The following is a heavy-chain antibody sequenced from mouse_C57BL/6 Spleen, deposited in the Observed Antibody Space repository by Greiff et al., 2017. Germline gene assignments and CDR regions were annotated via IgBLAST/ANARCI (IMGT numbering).Heavy chain of an antibody. CDR3: ARHEDKPYYNYAMDY. CDR2: FYPGSGSI. V-gene: IGHV1-62-2*01. J-gene: IGHJ4*01. Sequence: QVQLQQSGAELVKPGASVKMSCKASGYTFTEYTIHWVKQRSGQGLEWIGWFYPGSGSIKNNENFKDKATLTADKSSSTVYMELSRLTSEDSAVDFCARHEDKPYYNYAMDYWGQGTSVTVSS. CDR1: GYTFTEYT. D-gene: IGHD2-12*01.